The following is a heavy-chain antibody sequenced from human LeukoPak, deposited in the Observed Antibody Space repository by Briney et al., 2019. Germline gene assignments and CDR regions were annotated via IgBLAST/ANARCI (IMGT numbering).Heavy chain of an antibody. CDR3: ARDPTHLYYYDSSGYCY. D-gene: IGHD3-22*01. CDR2: INPNSGGT. Sequence: ASVKVSCKASGYTFTGYYMHWVRQAPGQGLEWMGWINPNSGGTNYAQKFQGRVTMTRDTSISTAYMELSRLRSVDTAVYYCARDPTHLYYYDSSGYCYWGQGTLVTVSS. V-gene: IGHV1-2*02. J-gene: IGHJ4*02. CDR1: GYTFTGYY.